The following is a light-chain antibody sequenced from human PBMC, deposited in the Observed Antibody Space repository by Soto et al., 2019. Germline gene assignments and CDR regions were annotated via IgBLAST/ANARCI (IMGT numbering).Light chain of an antibody. CDR3: PHYGFSLRSFT. Sequence: TQSPATLSLSPGERATLSCRASQSLIDFVAWYQHIPAQAPRLLIHAASTRATGIADRFSGSGSGTDFTLTIRRLEPEDFAVYYCPHYGFSLRSFTFGPGTKVVS. CDR2: AAS. CDR1: QSLIDF. J-gene: IGKJ3*01. V-gene: IGKV3-20*01.